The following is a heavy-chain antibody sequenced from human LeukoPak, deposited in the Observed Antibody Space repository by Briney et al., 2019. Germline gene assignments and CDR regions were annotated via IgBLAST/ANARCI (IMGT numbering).Heavy chain of an antibody. CDR2: ISYDGSNK. D-gene: IGHD3-10*01. CDR3: ARDPPSLFGELSHFDY. Sequence: PGGSLRLSCAASGFTFSSYGMHWVRQAPGKGLEWVAVISYDGSNKYYADSVKGRFTISRDNSKNTLYLQMNSPRAEDTAVYYCARDPPSLFGELSHFDYWGQGTLVTVSS. CDR1: GFTFSSYG. V-gene: IGHV3-30*19. J-gene: IGHJ4*02.